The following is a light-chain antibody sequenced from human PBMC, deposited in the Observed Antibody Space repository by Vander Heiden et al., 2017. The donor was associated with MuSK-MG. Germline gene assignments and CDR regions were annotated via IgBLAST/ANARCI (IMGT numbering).Light chain of an antibody. CDR2: GSS. CDR3: QQYNNWPRT. V-gene: IGKV3-15*01. CDR1: QSVNSN. Sequence: ERVMTQSPATLSVSPGERATLSCRASQSVNSNLAWYQQKPGQAPRLLIYGSSTRATCIPARFSGSGSGTEFTLTISSLQSEDFAVYYCQQYNNWPRTFGQGTKVEIK. J-gene: IGKJ1*01.